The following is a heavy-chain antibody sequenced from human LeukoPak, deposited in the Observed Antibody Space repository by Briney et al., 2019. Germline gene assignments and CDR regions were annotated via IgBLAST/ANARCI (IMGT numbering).Heavy chain of an antibody. V-gene: IGHV1-18*01. CDR1: AYTFSNYG. CDR3: ARDLDGSGSYYTDY. J-gene: IGHJ4*02. D-gene: IGHD3-10*01. CDR2: ISAYNGNT. Sequence: ASVKVSCKASAYTFSNYGISWVRQAPGQGLEWMGWISAYNGNTKYAQKLQGRFTMNTDTSTSTAYMELRSLTSDDTAVYYCARDLDGSGSYYTDYWGQGTLVTVSS.